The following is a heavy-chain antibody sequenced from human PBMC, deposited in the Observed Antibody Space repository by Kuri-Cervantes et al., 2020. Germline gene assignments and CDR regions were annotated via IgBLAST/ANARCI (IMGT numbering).Heavy chain of an antibody. Sequence: GGSLRLSCAASGFTFSSYGMHWVRQAPGKGLEWVAVISYDGSNKYYADSVKGRFTVSRDNSNNALYPQMNSLRPEDTAVYHCAKRDLSDSGYLDYWGQGILVTVSS. CDR2: ISYDGSNK. CDR1: GFTFSSYG. J-gene: IGHJ4*02. V-gene: IGHV3-30*18. D-gene: IGHD3-22*01. CDR3: AKRDLSDSGYLDY.